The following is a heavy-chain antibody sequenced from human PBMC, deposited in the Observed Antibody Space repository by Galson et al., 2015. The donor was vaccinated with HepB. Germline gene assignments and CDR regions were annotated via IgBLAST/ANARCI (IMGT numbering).Heavy chain of an antibody. CDR2: IIPVRGIT. J-gene: IGHJ4*02. Sequence: SVKVSCKASGGTFSSYSLAWVRQAPGQGLEWMGRIIPVRGITNYAQKFQGRVTITADKSTTTAYMELSSLGSDDTAVYFCARDYYDSNGYYAGHLDFWGQGTLVTVSS. D-gene: IGHD3-22*01. V-gene: IGHV1-69*04. CDR3: ARDYYDSNGYYAGHLDF. CDR1: GGTFSSYS.